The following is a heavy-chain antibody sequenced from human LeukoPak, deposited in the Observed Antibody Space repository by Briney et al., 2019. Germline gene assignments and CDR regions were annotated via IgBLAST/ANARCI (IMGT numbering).Heavy chain of an antibody. CDR1: GFTFNSYW. CDR3: ARSVQITIFGVDEDAFDI. V-gene: IGHV3-74*01. J-gene: IGHJ3*02. CDR2: INIDGSST. Sequence: GGSLRLSCAASGFTFNSYWMHWVRQVPGKGLVWVSHINIDGSSTTYADSVKGRFTISRDNAKNTLYLQMNSLRAEDTAVYYCARSVQITIFGVDEDAFDIWGQGTMVTVSS. D-gene: IGHD3-3*01.